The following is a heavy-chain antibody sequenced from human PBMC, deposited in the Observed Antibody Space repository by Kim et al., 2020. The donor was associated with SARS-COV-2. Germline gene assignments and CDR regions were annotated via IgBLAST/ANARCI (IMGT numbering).Heavy chain of an antibody. D-gene: IGHD3-10*01. Sequence: SETLSLTCAVYGGSFSGYYWSWIRQPPGKGLEWIGEINHSGSTNYNPSLKSRVTISVDTSKNQFSLKLSSVTAADTAVYYCARVEKAGEPMVRGVIAHVNYGMDVWGQGTTVTVSS. J-gene: IGHJ6*02. CDR1: GGSFSGYY. CDR2: INHSGST. CDR3: ARVEKAGEPMVRGVIAHVNYGMDV. V-gene: IGHV4-34*01.